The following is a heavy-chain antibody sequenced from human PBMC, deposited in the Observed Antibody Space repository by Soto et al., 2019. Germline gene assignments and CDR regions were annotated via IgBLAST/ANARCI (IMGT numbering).Heavy chain of an antibody. CDR3: ARVGLGEMATLHYGMDV. Sequence: GSLRLSCAASGFTLSSYSMNWVRQAPGKGLEWVSYISSSSSTIYYADSVKGRFTISRDNAKNSLYLQMNSLRDEDTAVYYCARVGLGEMATLHYGMDVWGQGTTVTVSS. V-gene: IGHV3-48*02. CDR2: ISSSSSTI. CDR1: GFTLSSYS. J-gene: IGHJ6*02. D-gene: IGHD5-12*01.